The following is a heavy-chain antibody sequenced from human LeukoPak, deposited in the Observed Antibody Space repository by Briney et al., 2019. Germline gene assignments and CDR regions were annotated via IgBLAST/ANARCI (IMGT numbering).Heavy chain of an antibody. CDR3: ASSLATTSYDMDV. V-gene: IGHV4-59*08. D-gene: IGHD5-12*01. CDR2: IYYSGST. Sequence: SETLSLTCTVSGGSISSYYWSWIRQPPGKGLEWIGYIYYSGSTNYNPSLKSRVTISVDTSKNQFSLKLSSVTAADTAVYYCASSLATTSYDMDVWGQGTTVTVSS. J-gene: IGHJ6*02. CDR1: GGSISSYY.